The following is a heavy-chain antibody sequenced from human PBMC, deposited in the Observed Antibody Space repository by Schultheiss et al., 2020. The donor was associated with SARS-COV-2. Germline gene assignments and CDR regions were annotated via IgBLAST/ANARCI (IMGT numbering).Heavy chain of an antibody. D-gene: IGHD1-1*01. Sequence: SETLSLTCAVSGYSISSGYYWGWIRQPPGKGLEWIGEINHSGSTNYNPSLKSRVTISVDTSKNQFSLKLSSVTAADTAVYYCARQLAPGLYYYYYYMDVWGKGTTVTVSS. V-gene: IGHV4-38-2*01. J-gene: IGHJ6*03. CDR3: ARQLAPGLYYYYYYMDV. CDR1: GYSISSGYY. CDR2: INHSGST.